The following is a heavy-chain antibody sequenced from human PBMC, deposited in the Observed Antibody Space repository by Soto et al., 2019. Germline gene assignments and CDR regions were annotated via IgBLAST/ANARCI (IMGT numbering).Heavy chain of an antibody. J-gene: IGHJ4*02. CDR2: ISAYNGNT. CDR1: GYTFTSYG. V-gene: IGHV1-18*01. D-gene: IGHD3-9*01. Sequence: ASVKLSCKACGYTFTSYGISWVRQAPRQGLEWMGWISAYNGNTNYAQKPQGRVTMTTDTSTSTAYMELRSLRSDDTAVYYCARADILTAKMVDYWGQGTLVTVSS. CDR3: ARADILTAKMVDY.